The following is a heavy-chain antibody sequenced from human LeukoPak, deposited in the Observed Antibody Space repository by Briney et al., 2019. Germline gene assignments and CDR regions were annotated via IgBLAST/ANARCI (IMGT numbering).Heavy chain of an antibody. CDR1: GFTFNNYN. V-gene: IGHV3-48*04. Sequence: GGSLRLSCAASGFTFNNYNINWVRQTPGKGLEWVSYISSSGSNKYYADSVKGRFTISRDNAKNSLYLQMNSLRAEDTAVYYCARDSAMGRFDPWGQGTLVTVSS. D-gene: IGHD3-10*01. CDR3: ARDSAMGRFDP. J-gene: IGHJ5*02. CDR2: ISSSGSNK.